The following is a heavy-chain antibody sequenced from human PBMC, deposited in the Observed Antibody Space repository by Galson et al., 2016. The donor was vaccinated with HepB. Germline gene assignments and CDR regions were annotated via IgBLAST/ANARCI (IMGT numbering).Heavy chain of an antibody. V-gene: IGHV3-23*01. CDR1: GFTFSSYA. J-gene: IGHJ5*02. Sequence: SLRLSCAASGFTFSSYAMSWVRQAPGKGLEWVSTTSGNGVSTYYADYVKGRFTISRDNSKNTLYLQMNSLRAEDSALYFCAKGPYYDFWGGKDWFDPWGQGTLVTVSS. CDR3: AKGPYYDFWGGKDWFDP. D-gene: IGHD3-3*01. CDR2: TSGNGVST.